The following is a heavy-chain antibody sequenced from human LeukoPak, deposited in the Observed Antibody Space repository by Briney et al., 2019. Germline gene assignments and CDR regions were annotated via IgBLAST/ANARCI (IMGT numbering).Heavy chain of an antibody. CDR2: ISGSGGST. V-gene: IGHV3-23*01. CDR3: ATGQNALYYGSGSYYSLDYYYYGMDV. J-gene: IGHJ6*02. D-gene: IGHD3-10*01. CDR1: GFTFSSYA. Sequence: GGSLRLSCAASGFTFSSYAMSWVRQAPGKGLEWVSAISGSGGSTYYADSVKGRFTISRDNSKNTLYLQMNSLRAEDTAVYYCATGQNALYYGSGSYYSLDYYYYGMDVWGQGTTVTVSS.